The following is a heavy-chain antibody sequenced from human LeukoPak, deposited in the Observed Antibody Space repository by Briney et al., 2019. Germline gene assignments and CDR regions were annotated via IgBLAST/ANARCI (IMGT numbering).Heavy chain of an antibody. CDR2: IRSKANSCAT. J-gene: IGHJ4*02. CDR1: GFTFSGSA. Sequence: GGSLRLSCAASGFTFSGSAMHWVRQASGKGLEWVGRIRSKANSCATAYAASVKGRFTISRDDSKNTAYLQMNSLKTEDTAVYYCTRHLDTYYYDSSLDWGQGTLVTVSS. CDR3: TRHLDTYYYDSSLD. D-gene: IGHD3-22*01. V-gene: IGHV3-73*01.